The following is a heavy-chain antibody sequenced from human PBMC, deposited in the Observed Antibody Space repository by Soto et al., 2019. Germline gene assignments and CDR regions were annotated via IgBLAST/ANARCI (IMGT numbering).Heavy chain of an antibody. D-gene: IGHD3-10*01. CDR2: IYYLGST. CDR1: GGSMSEYF. J-gene: IGHJ4*02. Sequence: SETLSLTCSVSGGSMSEYFWSWIRQSPGKGLEWIGYIYYLGSTDYNPSLKSRVTISVDTSKRQFSLRLTSVTAADTAAYYCARDGYDGSGSPYPAYWGPGTQVTVSS. CDR3: ARDGYDGSGSPYPAY. V-gene: IGHV4-59*01.